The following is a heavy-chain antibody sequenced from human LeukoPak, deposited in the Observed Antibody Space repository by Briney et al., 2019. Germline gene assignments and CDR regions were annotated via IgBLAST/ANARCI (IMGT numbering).Heavy chain of an antibody. Sequence: SVKVSCKASVGTFSSYAISWVRQAPGQGLEWMGGIIPIFGTANYAQKFQGRVTITTDESTSTAYMELSSLRSEDTAVYYCAREQRSGYFTPSAFDIWGQGTMVTVSS. D-gene: IGHD3-3*01. CDR1: VGTFSSYA. V-gene: IGHV1-69*05. CDR2: IIPIFGTA. J-gene: IGHJ3*02. CDR3: AREQRSGYFTPSAFDI.